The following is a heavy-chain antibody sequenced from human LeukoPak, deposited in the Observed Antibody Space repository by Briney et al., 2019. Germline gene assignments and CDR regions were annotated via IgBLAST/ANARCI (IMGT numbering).Heavy chain of an antibody. J-gene: IGHJ4*02. D-gene: IGHD5-24*01. CDR3: ASGYKTVSVFDH. CDR1: GYTFTTYY. CDR2: INPSGGGT. Sequence: ASVKVSCRASGYTFTTYYMHWVRQAPGQGLVWMGLINPSGGGTRYAQKFQGRVTMTRDTSTSTVYMELSSLRSEDTAVYYCASGYKTVSVFDHWGQGTLVTVSS. V-gene: IGHV1-46*01.